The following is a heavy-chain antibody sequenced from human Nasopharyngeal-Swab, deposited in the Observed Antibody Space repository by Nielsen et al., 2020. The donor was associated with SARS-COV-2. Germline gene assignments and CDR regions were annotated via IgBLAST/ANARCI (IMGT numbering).Heavy chain of an antibody. D-gene: IGHD3-22*01. Sequence: ASVKVSCKASGYTFTSYGISWVRQAPGQGLEWMGWISAYNGNTNYAQKLQGRVTMTEDTSTDTAYMELSSLRSEDTAVYYCATAWAYYYDSSGYDYWGQGTLVTVSS. CDR2: ISAYNGNT. CDR1: GYTFTSYG. J-gene: IGHJ4*02. V-gene: IGHV1-18*01. CDR3: ATAWAYYYDSSGYDY.